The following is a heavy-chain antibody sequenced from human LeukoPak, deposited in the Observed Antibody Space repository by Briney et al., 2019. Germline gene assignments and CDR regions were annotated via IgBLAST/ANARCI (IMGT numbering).Heavy chain of an antibody. CDR2: IDWDDDK. V-gene: IGHV2-70*11. CDR3: ARSSGSYPSRYFDY. J-gene: IGHJ4*02. D-gene: IGHD1-26*01. Sequence: SGPTLVNPTQTLTLTCTFSGFSLTTSGMCVSWIRQPPGKALEWLARIDWDDDKYYSTSLKTRLTISKDTSKNQVVLTMTNMDPVDTATYYCARSSGSYPSRYFDYWGQGTLVTVSS. CDR1: GFSLTTSGMC.